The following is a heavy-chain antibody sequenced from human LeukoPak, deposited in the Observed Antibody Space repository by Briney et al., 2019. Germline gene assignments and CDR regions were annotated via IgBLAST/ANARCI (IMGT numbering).Heavy chain of an antibody. CDR3: ATPLLNFWSGFPLGY. CDR1: GYTLTELS. Sequence: AASVKVSCKVSGYTLTELSMHWVRQAPGKGLEWMGGFDPEDGETIYAQKFQSRVTMTEDTSTDTAYMELSSLRSEDTAVYYCATPLLNFWSGFPLGYWGQGTLVTVSS. J-gene: IGHJ4*02. CDR2: FDPEDGET. V-gene: IGHV1-24*01. D-gene: IGHD3-3*01.